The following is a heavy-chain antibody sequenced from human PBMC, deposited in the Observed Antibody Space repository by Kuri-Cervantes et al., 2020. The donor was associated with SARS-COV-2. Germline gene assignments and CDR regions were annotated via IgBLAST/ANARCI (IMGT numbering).Heavy chain of an antibody. CDR2: INHTGSA. CDR1: GGSFSDYY. CDR3: ARGDGRAARLVY. Sequence: SETLSLTCAVYGGSFSDYYWTWIRKPPGKGLEWIGEINHTGSANYNPSLKSRVTISVDTSKNQFSLKVASVTAADTAMYYCARGDGRAARLVYWGQGTLVTVSS. V-gene: IGHV4-34*01. D-gene: IGHD6-6*01. J-gene: IGHJ4*02.